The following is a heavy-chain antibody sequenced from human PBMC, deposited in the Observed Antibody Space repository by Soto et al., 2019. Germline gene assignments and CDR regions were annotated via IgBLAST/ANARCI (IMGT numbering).Heavy chain of an antibody. Sequence: EVQLVESGGGLVQPGGSLTLSCAASGFTFSNYWMTWVRQAPGKGLEWVANIKQDGGEKYYVDSVKGRFTISRNNAKNSLSLQMNSLRAEDTAVYYCARVIRFSFNWFDLWGQRTLVTVSS. CDR2: IKQDGGEK. CDR3: ARVIRFSFNWFDL. V-gene: IGHV3-7*01. D-gene: IGHD2-21*01. J-gene: IGHJ5*02. CDR1: GFTFSNYW.